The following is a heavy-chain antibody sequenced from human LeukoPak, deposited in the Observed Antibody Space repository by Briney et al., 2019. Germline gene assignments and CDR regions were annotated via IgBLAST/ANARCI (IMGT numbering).Heavy chain of an antibody. J-gene: IGHJ4*02. Sequence: SETLSLTCTVSGGSISSYYWSWIRQPPGKGLEWIGYIYYSGSTNYNPSLRSRVTISVDTSKNQFSLKLSSVTAADTAVYYCARDSDYYDSSGYYDYWGQGPLVTVSS. D-gene: IGHD3-22*01. CDR2: IYYSGST. CDR3: ARDSDYYDSSGYYDY. V-gene: IGHV4-59*01. CDR1: GGSISSYY.